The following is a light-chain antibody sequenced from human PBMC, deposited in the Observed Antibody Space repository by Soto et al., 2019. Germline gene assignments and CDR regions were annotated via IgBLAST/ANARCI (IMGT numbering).Light chain of an antibody. J-gene: IGLJ1*01. CDR2: DVS. CDR3: SSYTSSSTNYV. Sequence: QTVISKPASVSGSYGQAITISCTGTSSDVGGYNYVSWYQQHPGKAPKLMIYDVSNRPSGVSNRFSGSKSGNTASLTISGLHAEDETDYYCSSYTSSSTNYVFGTGTKVTV. V-gene: IGLV2-14*01. CDR1: SSDVGGYNY.